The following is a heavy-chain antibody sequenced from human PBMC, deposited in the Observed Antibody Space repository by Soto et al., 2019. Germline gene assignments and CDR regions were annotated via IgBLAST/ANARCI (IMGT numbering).Heavy chain of an antibody. V-gene: IGHV3-30-3*01. J-gene: IGHJ4*02. D-gene: IGHD3-10*01. CDR1: GFTFSSYA. CDR2: ISHDGSNK. CDR3: ARWFLTLY. Sequence: GGSLRLSCAASGFTFSSYAMHWVRQAPGKGLEWVAVISHDGSNKYYADSVKGRFTISRDNSKNTLYLQMNSLRAEDTAVYYCARWFLTLYWGQGTLVTVSS.